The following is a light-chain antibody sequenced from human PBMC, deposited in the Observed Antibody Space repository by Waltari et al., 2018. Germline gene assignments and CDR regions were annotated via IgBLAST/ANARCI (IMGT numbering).Light chain of an antibody. CDR3: ATWDDSLSGRV. CDR2: ANY. CDR1: TSNIGTNT. J-gene: IGLJ2*01. Sequence: QSVLTQPPSTSGPPGQRVTISCSGSTSNIGTNTVTWYQLPPGTAPKTVIFANYPRPSGVPDRFSASKSGTSASLVISGLQSEDEADYFCATWDDSLSGRVFGGGTKVTVL. V-gene: IGLV1-44*01.